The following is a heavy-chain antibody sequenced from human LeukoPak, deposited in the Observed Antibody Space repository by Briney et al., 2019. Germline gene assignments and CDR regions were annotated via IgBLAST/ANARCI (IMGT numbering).Heavy chain of an antibody. CDR2: FDPEDGET. J-gene: IGHJ4*02. CDR1: GYTLTELS. CDR3: ATIGSGYGGAGNY. D-gene: IGHD5-12*01. Sequence: ASVKVSCKVSGYTLTELSMHWVRQAPGKGLEWMGGFDPEDGETIYAQKFQGRVTMTEDTSTDTAYMELSSLGSEDTAVYYCATIGSGYGGAGNYWGQGTLVTVSS. V-gene: IGHV1-24*01.